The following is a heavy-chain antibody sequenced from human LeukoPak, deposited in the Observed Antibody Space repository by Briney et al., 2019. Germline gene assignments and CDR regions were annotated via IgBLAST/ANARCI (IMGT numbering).Heavy chain of an antibody. D-gene: IGHD5-12*01. CDR3: AREVRVSGYDFDC. V-gene: IGHV3-74*03. CDR2: INSDGSSI. CDR1: GFTFTSYW. Sequence: GGSLRHSCAASGFTFTSYWMHWVRQAPGKGLVWVSRINSDGSSITYADSVKGRFTISRDNAKNTLYLQMNSLRVEDTAVYYCAREVRVSGYDFDCWGQGTLATVSS. J-gene: IGHJ4*02.